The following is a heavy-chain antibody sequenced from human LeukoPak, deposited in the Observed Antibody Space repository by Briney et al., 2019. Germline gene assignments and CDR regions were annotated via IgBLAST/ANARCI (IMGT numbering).Heavy chain of an antibody. Sequence: PGGSLRLSCAVSGVTFSNAWMSWVRQAPGKGLEWVGRIKSKNDGGTKEYAAPVKGRFTFSRDDSQNMVYLQMNSLKTEDTAVYYRTTDDETQHWAWGQGTLVTVSS. V-gene: IGHV3-15*01. CDR1: GVTFSNAW. D-gene: IGHD3-3*02. CDR2: IKSKNDGGTK. J-gene: IGHJ5*02. CDR3: TTDDETQHWA.